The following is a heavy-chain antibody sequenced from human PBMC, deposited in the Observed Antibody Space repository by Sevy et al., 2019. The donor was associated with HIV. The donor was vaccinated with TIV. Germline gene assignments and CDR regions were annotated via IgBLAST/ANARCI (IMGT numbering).Heavy chain of an antibody. V-gene: IGHV1-24*01. D-gene: IGHD2-15*01. CDR1: GYSLSKLS. Sequence: ASVKVSCKVFGYSLSKLSMHWVRQAPGKGLEWMGSLDPGNGEITYAQTLQGRVTMTEDTSTDTAYMELSSLTSVDTATYYCATVGLGYYSGSSYYQGDWFDPWGQGTLVTVSS. CDR3: ATVGLGYYSGSSYYQGDWFDP. CDR2: LDPGNGEI. J-gene: IGHJ5*02.